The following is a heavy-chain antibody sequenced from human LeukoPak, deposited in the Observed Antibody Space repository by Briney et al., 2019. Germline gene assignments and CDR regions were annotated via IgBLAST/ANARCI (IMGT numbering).Heavy chain of an antibody. CDR2: IRSKTHGGAP. CDR3: TRARYYGSASYYSDAFDV. V-gene: IGHV3-49*04. CDR1: GFTVSSNY. J-gene: IGHJ3*01. D-gene: IGHD3-10*01. Sequence: GGSLRLSCAASGFTVSSNYMNWVRQAPGKGLQWVTFIRSKTHGGAPEYAASVKGRFTVSRDDSKSIAYLQIDSLQTEDTAVYYCTRARYYGSASYYSDAFDVWGQGTLVTVSS.